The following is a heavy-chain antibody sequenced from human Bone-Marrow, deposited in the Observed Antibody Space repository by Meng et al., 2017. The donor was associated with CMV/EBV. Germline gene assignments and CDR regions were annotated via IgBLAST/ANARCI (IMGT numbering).Heavy chain of an antibody. CDR3: GGTDGRGMDV. J-gene: IGHJ6*02. Sequence: GGSLRLSCAASGFTVTDHYMNWFRQAPGKGLEWVSYISKGGPTIYYADSVKGRFTISRDNAKNSLYLQMDSLRAEDTAVYYCGGTDGRGMDVWGQGPTVPVSS. CDR2: ISKGGPTI. V-gene: IGHV3-11*01. D-gene: IGHD2-8*01. CDR1: GFTVTDHY.